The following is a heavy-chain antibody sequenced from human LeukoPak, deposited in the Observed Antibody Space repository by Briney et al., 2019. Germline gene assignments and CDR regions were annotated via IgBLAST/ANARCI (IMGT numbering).Heavy chain of an antibody. Sequence: SETLSLTCTVSGGSISSSSYYWGWIRQPPGKGLEWIGSIYYSGSTYYNPSLKSRVTISVDTSKNQFSLKLSSVTAADTAVYYCARPGGDSSSPAEFDYWGQGTLVTVSS. J-gene: IGHJ4*02. D-gene: IGHD6-6*01. CDR1: GGSISSSSYY. CDR3: ARPGGDSSSPAEFDY. V-gene: IGHV4-39*01. CDR2: IYYSGST.